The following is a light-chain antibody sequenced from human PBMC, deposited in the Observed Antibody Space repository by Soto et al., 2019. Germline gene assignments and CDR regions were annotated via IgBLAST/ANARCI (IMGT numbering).Light chain of an antibody. CDR1: RSNIGENY. CDR2: DRN. Sequence: QSVLTQPPSVSAAPGQRVTISCSGSRSNIGENYVSWYQQLPGKAPKVLIYDRNMRPSGIPDRFSGSKSGTSATLDITGPQTGDEADYYCGTWDTGLRAGVFGGGTKLTVL. CDR3: GTWDTGLRAGV. V-gene: IGLV1-51*01. J-gene: IGLJ3*02.